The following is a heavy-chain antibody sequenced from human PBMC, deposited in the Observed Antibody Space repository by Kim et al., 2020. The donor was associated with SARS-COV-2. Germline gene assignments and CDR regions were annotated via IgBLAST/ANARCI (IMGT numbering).Heavy chain of an antibody. D-gene: IGHD6-13*01. CDR3: ARGSTSDTDY. V-gene: IGHV1-2*02. CDR2: T. Sequence: TNYVQKFQGRVTMTRDTSISTAYMELSRVRSDDTAVYYCARGSTSDTDYWGQGTLVTVSS. J-gene: IGHJ4*02.